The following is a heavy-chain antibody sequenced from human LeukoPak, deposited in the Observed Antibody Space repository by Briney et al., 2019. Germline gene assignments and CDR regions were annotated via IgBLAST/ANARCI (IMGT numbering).Heavy chain of an antibody. CDR2: INHSGST. D-gene: IGHD6-13*01. CDR3: ARDPSSSSWYDAFDI. J-gene: IGHJ3*02. Sequence: SETLSLTCAVYGGSFSGYYWSWIRQPPGKGLEWIGEINHSGSTNYNPSLKSRVTISVDTSKNQFSLKLSSVTAADTAVYYCARDPSSSSWYDAFDIWGQGTMVTVSS. V-gene: IGHV4-34*01. CDR1: GGSFSGYY.